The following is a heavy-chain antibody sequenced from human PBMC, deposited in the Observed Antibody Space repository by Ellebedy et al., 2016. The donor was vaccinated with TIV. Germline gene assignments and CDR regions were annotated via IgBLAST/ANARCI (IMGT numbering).Heavy chain of an antibody. CDR1: GGIFNNYA. Sequence: SVKVSXXASGGIFNNYAISWVRQAPGRGLEWMGGTIPILGVVNYAQKFQGRVTITADESTSTVYMDLSSLISEDTAVYYCARGADRYCTGGKCYRDFDSWGQGTLVTVAP. J-gene: IGHJ4*02. CDR2: TIPILGVV. CDR3: ARGADRYCTGGKCYRDFDS. D-gene: IGHD2-15*01. V-gene: IGHV1-69*10.